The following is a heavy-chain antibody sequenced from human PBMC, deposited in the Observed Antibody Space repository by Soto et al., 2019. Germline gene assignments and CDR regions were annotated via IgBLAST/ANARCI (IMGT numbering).Heavy chain of an antibody. J-gene: IGHJ4*02. CDR2: ICSSNSCT. V-gene: IGHV3-23*01. CDR1: GFTFSSCA. CDR3: AKCPGISRTLIDY. D-gene: IGHD3-3*02. Sequence: EVQLLESGGGLVQPGGSLRLSCAASGFTFSSCAMSWVRQAPGKGLEWVSGICSSNSCTYYADSVKGRFTISRDNSKNPLYLQMNNLSAEDTAVYYCAKCPGISRTLIDYWGQGILVTVSS.